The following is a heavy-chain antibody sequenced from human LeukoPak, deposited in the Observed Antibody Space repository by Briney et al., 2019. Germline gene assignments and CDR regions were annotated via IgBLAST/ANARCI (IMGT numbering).Heavy chain of an antibody. CDR2: INSDGSST. D-gene: IGHD3-22*01. J-gene: IGHJ4*02. V-gene: IGHV3-74*01. CDR3: ARADLKYYYDSRGYQSGY. CDR1: GFTFSSYW. Sequence: GGSLRLSCAASGFTFSSYWMHWVRQAPGKGRVWVSRINSDGSSTSYADSVKGRFTISRDNAKNTLYLQMNSLRAEDPAVYYCARADLKYYYDSRGYQSGYWGQGTLVTVSS.